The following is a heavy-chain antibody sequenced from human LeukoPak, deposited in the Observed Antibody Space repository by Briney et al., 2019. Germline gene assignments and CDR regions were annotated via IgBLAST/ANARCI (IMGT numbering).Heavy chain of an antibody. Sequence: GGSLRLSCAASGFTFSDYYMSWIRQAPGKGLEWVSSISSSSSYIYYADSVKGRFTISRDNAKNSLYLQMNSLRAEDTAVYYCARDLRYSYGWAGDAFDIWGQGTMVTVSS. CDR2: ISSSSSYI. V-gene: IGHV3-11*06. CDR1: GFTFSDYY. D-gene: IGHD5-18*01. CDR3: ARDLRYSYGWAGDAFDI. J-gene: IGHJ3*02.